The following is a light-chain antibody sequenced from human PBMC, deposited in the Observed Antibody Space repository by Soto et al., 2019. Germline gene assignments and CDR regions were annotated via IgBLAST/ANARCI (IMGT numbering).Light chain of an antibody. J-gene: IGKJ2*01. V-gene: IGKV1-5*01. CDR2: DAS. CDR1: QSISSW. Sequence: DIQMTQSPSTLSASVGDRVTITCRASQSISSWLAWYQQKPGKAPKLLIYDASSLESGVPSRFSGSGSGTEFTLTISSLQPDDFATYCCQQYTRYFLYTFGQGTQLEIK. CDR3: QQYTRYFLYT.